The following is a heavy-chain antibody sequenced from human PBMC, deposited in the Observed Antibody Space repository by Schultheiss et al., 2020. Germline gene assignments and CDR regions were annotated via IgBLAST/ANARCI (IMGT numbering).Heavy chain of an antibody. CDR3: ARGWQQLVTRQFDP. V-gene: IGHV1-8*02. Sequence: ASVKVSCKASGGTFSSYDINWVRQATGQGLEWMGWMNPNSGNTGYAQKFQGRVTMTRNTSISTAYMELRSLRSEDTAVYYCARGWQQLVTRQFDPWGQGTLVTVSS. J-gene: IGHJ5*02. CDR2: MNPNSGNT. CDR1: GGTFSSYD. D-gene: IGHD6-13*01.